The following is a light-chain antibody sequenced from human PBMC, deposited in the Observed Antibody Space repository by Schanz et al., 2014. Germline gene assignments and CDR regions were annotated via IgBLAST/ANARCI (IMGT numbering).Light chain of an antibody. CDR2: DVS. CDR1: SSDVGGYNY. CDR3: CPYQVRIPPVQ. J-gene: IGLJ2*01. V-gene: IGLV2-14*03. Sequence: QSALTQPASVSGSPGQSITISCTGTSSDVGGYNYVSWYQQHPGKAPKLMIYDVSNRPSGVSNRFSGSKSGNTASLTISGLQLEDEADYNCCPYQVRIPPVQFGGGTK.